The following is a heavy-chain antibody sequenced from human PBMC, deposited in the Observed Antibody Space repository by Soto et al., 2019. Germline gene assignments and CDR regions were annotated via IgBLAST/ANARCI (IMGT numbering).Heavy chain of an antibody. CDR1: GFTFDTYT. CDR2: ISATTTYK. D-gene: IGHD2-8*02. J-gene: IGHJ2*01. Sequence: EVQVVESGGGLVKPGGSLRLSCTASGFTFDTYTMNWLRQAPGRGLEWVSSISATTTYKYYAASVEGRFTISRDNAKNSLYLQTNSLGAEHTAVYYCARGSASKSGHLWYFDLWGRGTLVTVSS. V-gene: IGHV3-21*01. CDR3: ARGSASKSGHLWYFDL.